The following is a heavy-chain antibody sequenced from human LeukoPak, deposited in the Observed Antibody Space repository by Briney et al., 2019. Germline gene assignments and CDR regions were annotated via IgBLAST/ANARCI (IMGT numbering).Heavy chain of an antibody. CDR1: GYTFSDYY. J-gene: IGHJ3*02. CDR3: ARAGLGYGDAFDI. Sequence: GSLRLSCVASGYTFSDYYVSWIRQAPGKGLEWVSYISNSGTTVYYVDSVKGRFSISRDKAKNSLYLQVDSLRAEDTAVYYCARAGLGYGDAFDIWGQGTMVTVSS. V-gene: IGHV3-11*01. D-gene: IGHD5-18*01. CDR2: ISNSGTTV.